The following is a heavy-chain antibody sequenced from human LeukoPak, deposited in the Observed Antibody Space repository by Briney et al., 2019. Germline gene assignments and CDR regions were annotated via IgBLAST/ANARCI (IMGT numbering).Heavy chain of an antibody. CDR2: INPNSGGT. CDR1: GYTFTGYY. D-gene: IGHD2-2*01. Sequence: ASVKVSCKASGYTFTGYYMHWVRQAPGQGLEWMGWINPNSGGTNYAQKFQGRVTMTRDTSISTAYMELSRLRSDDTAVYYCARDQRYCSSTSCQQNRFDPWGQGTLVTVSS. V-gene: IGHV1-2*02. J-gene: IGHJ5*02. CDR3: ARDQRYCSSTSCQQNRFDP.